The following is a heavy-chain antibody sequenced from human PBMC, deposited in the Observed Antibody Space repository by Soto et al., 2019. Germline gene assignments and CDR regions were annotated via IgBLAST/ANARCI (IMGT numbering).Heavy chain of an antibody. CDR3: ATHFRPMIVVVIAYII. CDR1: GGTFSSYA. J-gene: IGHJ4*02. D-gene: IGHD3-22*01. CDR2: IIPIFGTA. Sequence: QVQLVQSGAEVKKPGSSVKVSCKASGGTFSSYAISWVRQAPGQGLEWMGGIIPIFGTANYAQKFQGRVTITADESTSTDYMELSSLRSEDTAVYYCATHFRPMIVVVIAYIIWGQGTLVTVSS. V-gene: IGHV1-69*12.